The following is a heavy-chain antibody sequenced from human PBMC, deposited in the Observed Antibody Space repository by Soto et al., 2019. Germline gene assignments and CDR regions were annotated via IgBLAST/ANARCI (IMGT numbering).Heavy chain of an antibody. CDR1: GGSISSYY. V-gene: IGHV4-59*01. J-gene: IGHJ5*02. CDR2: IYYSGST. Sequence: PSETLSLTCTVSGGSISSYYWSWIRQPPGKGLEWIGYIYYSGSTNYNPSLKSRVTISVDTSKNQFSLKLSSVTAADTAVYYCARAVLLWFGELSRYNWFDPWGQGTLVTVSS. D-gene: IGHD3-10*01. CDR3: ARAVLLWFGELSRYNWFDP.